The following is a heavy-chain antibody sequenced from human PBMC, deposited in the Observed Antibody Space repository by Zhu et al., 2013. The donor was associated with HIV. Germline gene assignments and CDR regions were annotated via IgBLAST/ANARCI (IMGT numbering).Heavy chain of an antibody. CDR1: GHTFTSYY. J-gene: IGHJ4*02. CDR2: INPSGGST. V-gene: IGHV1-46*01. CDR3: AIYCSGGSCHHY. Sequence: QVQVVQSGAEVKKPGASVKVSCKASGHTFTSYYLHWVRQAPGQGLEWMGIINPSGGSTSYAQKFQGRVTMTRDTSTSTVYMELSSLRSEDTAIYYCAIYCSGGSCHHYWGQGTLVHRLL. D-gene: IGHD2-15*01.